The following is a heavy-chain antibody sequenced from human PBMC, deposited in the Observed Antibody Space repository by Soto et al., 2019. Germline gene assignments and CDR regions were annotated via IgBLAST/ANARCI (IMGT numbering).Heavy chain of an antibody. V-gene: IGHV4-39*01. CDR3: ARQIWFGELLYLFDP. CDR1: GGSISSSSYY. J-gene: IGHJ5*02. CDR2: IYYSGST. D-gene: IGHD3-10*01. Sequence: LSLTCTVSGGSISSSSYYWGWIRQPPGKGLEWIGSIYYSGSTYYNPSLKSRVTISVDTSKNQFSLKLSSVTAADTAVYYCARQIWFGELLYLFDPWGQGTLVTVSS.